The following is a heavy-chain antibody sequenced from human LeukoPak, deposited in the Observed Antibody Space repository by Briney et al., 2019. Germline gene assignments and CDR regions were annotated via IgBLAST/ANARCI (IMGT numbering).Heavy chain of an antibody. CDR1: GFTFSSYT. V-gene: IGHV3-23*01. CDR3: ARGGSRHPSPEDY. CDR2: ISGSGGRT. J-gene: IGHJ4*02. Sequence: GGSLRLSCAASGFTFSSYTMTWVRQAPGKGLEWVSTISGSGGRTYYADSVKGRFTIARDNSKNTLYLQMNSLRAEDTAVYYCARGGSRHPSPEDYWGRGTLVTVSS. D-gene: IGHD1-1*01.